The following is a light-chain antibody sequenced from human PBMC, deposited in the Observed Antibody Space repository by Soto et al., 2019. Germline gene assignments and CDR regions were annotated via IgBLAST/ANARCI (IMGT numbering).Light chain of an antibody. Sequence: QSALTQPASVSGSPGQSITISCTGTSSDVGTYNLVSWYQQNPGKAPKLMIYEGTKRPSGVSNRFSGSKSGNTASLTISGLQAEDDADYYCCSYAGGSTYVFGAGTKLTVL. CDR2: EGT. CDR3: CSYAGGSTYV. V-gene: IGLV2-23*01. J-gene: IGLJ1*01. CDR1: SSDVGTYNL.